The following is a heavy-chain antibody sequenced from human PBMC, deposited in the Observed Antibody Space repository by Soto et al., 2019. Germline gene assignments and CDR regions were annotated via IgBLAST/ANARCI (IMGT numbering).Heavy chain of an antibody. CDR1: GFRFSDHS. Sequence: LRLSCVGSGFRFSDHSMHWVRRAPGTGLQWLSYISSSGDRIHYADSVRGRFTVSRDNAKNSLFLRMNSLRAEDTAVYYCARDSWSVPAARRDFRDWFDPWGQGTLVTVSS. CDR2: ISSSGDRI. CDR3: ARDSWSVPAARRDFRDWFDP. V-gene: IGHV3-48*01. J-gene: IGHJ5*02. D-gene: IGHD2-2*01.